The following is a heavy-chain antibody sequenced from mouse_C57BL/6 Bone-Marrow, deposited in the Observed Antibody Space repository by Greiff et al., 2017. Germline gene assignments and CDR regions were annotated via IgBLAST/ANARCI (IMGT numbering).Heavy chain of an antibody. CDR3: AKEGVRGDGYFDD. J-gene: IGHJ1*03. V-gene: IGHV1-81*01. D-gene: IGHD6-1*01. CDR1: GYTFTSYG. CDR2: IYPRSGNT. Sequence: VQLQQSGAELVRPGASVKLSCKASGYTFTSYGISWVKQRTGQGLEWIGEIYPRSGNTYYNEKFKGKATLTADKSSSTAYVELRSLTSEDSAVCARAKEGVRGDGYFDDWGTGTTVTVSS.